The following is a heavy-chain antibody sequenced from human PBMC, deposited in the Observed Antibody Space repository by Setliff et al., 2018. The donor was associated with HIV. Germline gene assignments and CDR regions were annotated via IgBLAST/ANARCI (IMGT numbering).Heavy chain of an antibody. CDR1: GGSISSGDYY. D-gene: IGHD3-22*01. CDR2: TYYSGYT. CDR3: ARASSGYLIVHY. V-gene: IGHV4-30-4*01. Sequence: SETLSLTCTVSGGSISSGDYYWSWIRQPPGKGLEWIGYTYYSGYTQHNPSLKSRVTISVDTSKNQFSLKLRSVSAADTAVYYCARASSGYLIVHYWGQGTLVTVSS. J-gene: IGHJ4*02.